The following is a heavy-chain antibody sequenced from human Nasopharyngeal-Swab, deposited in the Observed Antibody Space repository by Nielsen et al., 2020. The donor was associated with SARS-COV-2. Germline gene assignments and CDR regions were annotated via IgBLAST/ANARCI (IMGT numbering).Heavy chain of an antibody. CDR2: ISGSGSGT. Sequence: GESLKISCAASGFTFDTYGISWVRQAPGQGLEWVARISGSGSGTSYGDSVKGRFTISRDNSKNIMYLEMNSVRVDDTAVYFCAKGGLSIYGDSYYFDYWGQGSLVTVSS. CDR3: AKGGLSIYGDSYYFDY. D-gene: IGHD4-17*01. CDR1: GFTFDTYG. V-gene: IGHV3-23*01. J-gene: IGHJ4*02.